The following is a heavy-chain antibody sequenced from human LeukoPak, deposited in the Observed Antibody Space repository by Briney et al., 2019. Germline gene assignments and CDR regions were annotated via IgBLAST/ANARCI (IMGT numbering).Heavy chain of an antibody. V-gene: IGHV4-34*01. CDR1: GGSFSGYY. CDR2: INHSGST. D-gene: IGHD4-17*01. CDR3: ARGRDYGDYVRHFDY. J-gene: IGHJ4*02. Sequence: SETLSLTCAVYGGSFSGYYWSWIRQPPGKGLEWIGDINHSGSTNYNPSLKSRVTISVDTSKNQFSLKLSSVTAADTAVYYCARGRDYGDYVRHFDYWGQGTLVTVSS.